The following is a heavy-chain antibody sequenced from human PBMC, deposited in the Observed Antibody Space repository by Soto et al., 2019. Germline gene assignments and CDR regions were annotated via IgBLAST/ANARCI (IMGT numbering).Heavy chain of an antibody. V-gene: IGHV3-48*03. Sequence: GGSLRLSCAASGFTFSSYEMNWVRQAPGKGLEWVSYISFSGSTIYYADSVKGRSTISRDNAKKSLDLQVNSLRAEDTAVYYCARENPDDAFDIWGQGTMVTVSS. CDR2: ISFSGSTI. CDR3: ARENPDDAFDI. CDR1: GFTFSSYE. J-gene: IGHJ3*02.